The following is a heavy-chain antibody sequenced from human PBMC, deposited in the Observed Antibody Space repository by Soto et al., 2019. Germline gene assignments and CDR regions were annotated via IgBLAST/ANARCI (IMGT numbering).Heavy chain of an antibody. V-gene: IGHV3-30-3*01. J-gene: IGHJ4*02. CDR3: AREVYYDFWSGFNTHPYYFDD. CDR2: ISDDGSNT. D-gene: IGHD3-3*01. Sequence: QVQLVESGGGVVQPGRSLRLSCAASGFTFSRHTMDWVRQAPGEGLEWVAAISDDGSNTYYADSVKGRFTISRDNSKNTLYLQMNSLSSEDTAVHHCAREVYYDFWSGFNTHPYYFDDWGQGTLFTVSS. CDR1: GFTFSRHT.